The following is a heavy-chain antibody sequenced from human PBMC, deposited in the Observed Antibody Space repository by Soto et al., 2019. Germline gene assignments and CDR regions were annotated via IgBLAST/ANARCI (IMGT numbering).Heavy chain of an antibody. CDR1: GYTFTGYY. CDR3: ARGSTPDYYDSSGYYYFDY. J-gene: IGHJ4*02. CDR2: INPNSGGT. D-gene: IGHD3-22*01. V-gene: IGHV1-2*02. Sequence: ASVKVSCKASGYTFTGYYMHWVRQAPGQGLEWMGWINPNSGGTNYAQKFQGRVTMTRDTSISTAYMELSRLRSDDTAVYYCARGSTPDYYDSSGYYYFDYWGQGTLVTVSS.